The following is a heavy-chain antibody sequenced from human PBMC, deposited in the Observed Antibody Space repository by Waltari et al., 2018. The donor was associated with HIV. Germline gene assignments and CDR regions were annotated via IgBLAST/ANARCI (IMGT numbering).Heavy chain of an antibody. Sequence: QVQLLQSGAEVKNPGAAVKVSSKASGSTFVSYSLNWVRQAPGRGLEWLGWINAHSGDANYTQSLHDRVTMTIEAATNPAYMELRGLTYDDAALYYCARGTYGDLWGQGTLVSV. V-gene: IGHV1-18*04. J-gene: IGHJ4*02. CDR1: GSTFVSYS. CDR2: INAHSGDA. CDR3: ARGTYGDL. D-gene: IGHD4-17*01.